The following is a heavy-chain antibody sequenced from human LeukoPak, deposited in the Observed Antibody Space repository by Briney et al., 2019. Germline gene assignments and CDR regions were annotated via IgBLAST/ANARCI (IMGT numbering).Heavy chain of an antibody. Sequence: PSETLSLTCAVYGGSFSGYYWSWIRQPPGKGLEWIGEINHSGSTNYNPSLKSRVTISVDTSKNQFSLKLSSVTAADTAVYYCARGRREGRYCSSTSCFFPPPLYYYYYMDVWGKGTTVTVSS. D-gene: IGHD2-2*01. J-gene: IGHJ6*03. CDR2: INHSGST. V-gene: IGHV4-34*01. CDR1: GGSFSGYY. CDR3: ARGRREGRYCSSTSCFFPPPLYYYYYMDV.